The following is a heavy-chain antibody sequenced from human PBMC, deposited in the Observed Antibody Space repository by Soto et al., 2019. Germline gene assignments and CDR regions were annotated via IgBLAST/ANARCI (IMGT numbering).Heavy chain of an antibody. V-gene: IGHV1-18*01. D-gene: IGHD1-1*01. J-gene: IGHJ3*02. CDR1: CYTFTSYG. Sequence: ASVKVYFTASCYTFTSYGIILVRQAPGQGLEWMGWISAYNGNTNYAQKLQGRVTMTTDTSTSTAYMELRSLRSDDTAVYYCATGTTFHDAFDIWGQGTMVTVSS. CDR2: ISAYNGNT. CDR3: ATGTTFHDAFDI.